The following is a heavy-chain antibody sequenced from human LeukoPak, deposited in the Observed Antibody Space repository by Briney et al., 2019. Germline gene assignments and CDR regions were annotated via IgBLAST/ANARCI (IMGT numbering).Heavy chain of an antibody. CDR2: ISSSSSYI. Sequence: GGSLRLSCAASGFTFSSYSMNWVRQAPGKGLEWVSSISSSSSYIYYADSVKGRFTISRDNSKNTLYLQMNSLRAEDTAVYYCARIGYCSSTSCYRGGFDYWGQGTLVTVSS. D-gene: IGHD2-2*01. CDR1: GFTFSSYS. J-gene: IGHJ4*02. V-gene: IGHV3-21*04. CDR3: ARIGYCSSTSCYRGGFDY.